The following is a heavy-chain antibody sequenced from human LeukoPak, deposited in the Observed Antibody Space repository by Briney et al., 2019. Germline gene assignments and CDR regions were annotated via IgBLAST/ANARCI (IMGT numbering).Heavy chain of an antibody. J-gene: IGHJ4*02. CDR2: ISAYNGNT. Sequence: ASVTVSFKASGYTFTIYGISWVRQAPGQGLEWMGWISAYNGNTNYAQKLQGRVTMTTDTSTSTAYMELRSLRSDDTAVYYCARFLEWLSYFDYWGQGTLVTVSS. D-gene: IGHD3-3*01. V-gene: IGHV1-18*01. CDR1: GYTFTIYG. CDR3: ARFLEWLSYFDY.